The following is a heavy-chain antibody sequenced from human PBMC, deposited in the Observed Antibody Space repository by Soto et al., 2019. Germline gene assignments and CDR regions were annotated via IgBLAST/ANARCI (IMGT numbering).Heavy chain of an antibody. CDR1: GYTFTSYY. D-gene: IGHD3-3*01. CDR2: INPSGGST. V-gene: IGHV1-46*01. CDR3: ARDRRITIFGVVIIRGYYYYGMDV. J-gene: IGHJ6*02. Sequence: GASKVSCKASGYTFTSYYMHWVRQAPGQGLEWMGIINPSGGSTSYAQKFQGRVTMTRDTSTSTVYMELSSLRSEDTAVYYCARDRRITIFGVVIIRGYYYYGMDVWGQGTTVTVSS.